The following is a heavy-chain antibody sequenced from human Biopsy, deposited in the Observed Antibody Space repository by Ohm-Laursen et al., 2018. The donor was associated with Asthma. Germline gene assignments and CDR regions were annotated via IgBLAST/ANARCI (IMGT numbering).Heavy chain of an antibody. CDR2: VYYSGST. V-gene: IGHV4-59*01. CDR3: ARGVDRVTGLLDHFDS. CDR1: GDSINNFY. J-gene: IGHJ4*02. D-gene: IGHD2-21*02. Sequence: GTLSLTCTVSGDSINNFYWSWIRQPPGKGLESIGHVYYSGSTNYNPSLKSRVTISTDASKNQFSLKLTSVTAADTAVYYCARGVDRVTGLLDHFDSWGQGTLVTVSS.